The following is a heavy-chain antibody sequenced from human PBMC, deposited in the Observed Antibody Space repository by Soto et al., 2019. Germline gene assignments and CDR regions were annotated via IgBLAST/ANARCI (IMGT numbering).Heavy chain of an antibody. D-gene: IGHD2-15*01. Sequence: PGESLKISCKGSGYSFTSYWIGWVRQMPGKGLEWMGIIYPGDSDTRYSPSFQGQVTISADKSISTAYLQWSGLKASDTAMYYCATPPPYCSGGSCYSGPLDYWCQGTLVTVSS. CDR2: IYPGDSDT. CDR1: GYSFTSYW. V-gene: IGHV5-51*01. CDR3: ATPPPYCSGGSCYSGPLDY. J-gene: IGHJ4*02.